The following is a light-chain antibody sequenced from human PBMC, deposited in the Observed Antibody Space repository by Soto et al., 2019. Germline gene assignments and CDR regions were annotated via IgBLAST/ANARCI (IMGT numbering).Light chain of an antibody. J-gene: IGKJ1*01. V-gene: IGKV1-5*01. CDR2: DAS. Sequence: DIQMTQSPSTLSASVGDRVTITCRASQSISSWLAWYQQKPGKAPKLLIYDASSFESGVPSRFSGSGSGTEFPLTISSLQHDDFATYYCQQYNSPWTFGQGTKVEIK. CDR3: QQYNSPWT. CDR1: QSISSW.